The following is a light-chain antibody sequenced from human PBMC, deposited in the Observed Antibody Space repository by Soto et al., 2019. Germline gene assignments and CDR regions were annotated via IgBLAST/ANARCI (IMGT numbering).Light chain of an antibody. J-gene: IGKJ1*01. CDR2: GAA. Sequence: EIVMTQSPATLSVSPGERATLSCRASQSVSNNLAWYQQKPGQAPRLLIYGAATRATGIPARFSGSGSGTEFTLTISSLQSEDFAVYYCQQYNNWPPWTFGQGTKVEIK. CDR3: QQYNNWPPWT. CDR1: QSVSNN. V-gene: IGKV3-15*01.